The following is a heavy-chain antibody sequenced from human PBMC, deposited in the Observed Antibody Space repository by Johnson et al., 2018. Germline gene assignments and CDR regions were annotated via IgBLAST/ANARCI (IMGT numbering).Heavy chain of an antibody. CDR2: ISYDGSKI. CDR3: AKDRARRIAVELGAYFDY. J-gene: IGHJ4*02. D-gene: IGHD6-19*01. Sequence: VQLVESGGGVVQPGRSLRLSCAASGFTFSSYGMHWVRQAPGKGLEWVAVISYDGSKIYYTDSVKGRFTISRDNSKNTLYLQMNRLRAEDTAVYYCAKDRARRIAVELGAYFDYWGQGTLVTVSS. V-gene: IGHV3-30*18. CDR1: GFTFSSYG.